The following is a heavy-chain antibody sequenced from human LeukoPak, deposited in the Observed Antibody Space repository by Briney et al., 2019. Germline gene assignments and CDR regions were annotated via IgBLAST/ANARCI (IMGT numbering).Heavy chain of an antibody. J-gene: IGHJ4*02. CDR3: AKSDRGY. CDR2: ISGSGGST. D-gene: IGHD1-14*01. V-gene: IGHV3-23*01. CDR1: GGSISSGGYS. Sequence: PSETLSLTCAVSGGSISSGGYSWSWIRQPPGKGLEWVSAISGSGGSTYYADSVKGRFTISRDNSKNTLYLQMNSLRAEDTAVYYCAKSDRGYWGQGTLVTVSS.